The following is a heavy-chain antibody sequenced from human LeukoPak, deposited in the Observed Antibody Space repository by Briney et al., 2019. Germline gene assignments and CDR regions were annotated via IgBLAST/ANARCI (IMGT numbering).Heavy chain of an antibody. CDR1: GFTFSSYG. J-gene: IGHJ5*02. D-gene: IGHD2-21*01. V-gene: IGHV3-23*01. Sequence: GGSLRLSCAASGFTFSSYGMSWVRQAPGKGLEWVSGISDRGSTTYYADSVKGRFTISRDNSKNTLYLQMNSLRAEDTAVYYCAKEGFALGLFDPWGQGTLVTVSS. CDR3: AKEGFALGLFDP. CDR2: ISDRGSTT.